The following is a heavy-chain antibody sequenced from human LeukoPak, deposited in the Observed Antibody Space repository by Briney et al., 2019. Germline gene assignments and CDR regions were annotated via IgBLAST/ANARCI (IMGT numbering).Heavy chain of an antibody. V-gene: IGHV6-1*01. J-gene: IGHJ6*03. Sequence: SQTLSLTCAISGDSVSSKSAAWNWIRQSPSRGLEWLGRTYYRSKWHNDYAVSVKSRITINPDTSKNQFSLKLSSVTAADTAVYYRARVCCPSGYYYYYYMDVWGKGTTVTVSS. CDR1: GDSVSSKSAA. D-gene: IGHD6-25*01. CDR3: ARVCCPSGYYYYYYMDV. CDR2: TYYRSKWHN.